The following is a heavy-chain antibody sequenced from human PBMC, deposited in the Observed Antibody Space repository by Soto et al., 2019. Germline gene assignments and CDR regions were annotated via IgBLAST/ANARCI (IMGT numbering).Heavy chain of an antibody. J-gene: IGHJ5*02. CDR2: ISYDGSNK. Sequence: PWGALRLSCVASGFTFSNYAMHWVRQAPGKGLEWVAVISYDGSNKYYADSVKGRFTISRDNSKNTLYLQMNSLRVEDTALYYCASMLGSGVGELANWFDPWGQGTQVTVSS. CDR1: GFTFSNYA. CDR3: ASMLGSGVGELANWFDP. V-gene: IGHV3-30-3*01. D-gene: IGHD2-15*01.